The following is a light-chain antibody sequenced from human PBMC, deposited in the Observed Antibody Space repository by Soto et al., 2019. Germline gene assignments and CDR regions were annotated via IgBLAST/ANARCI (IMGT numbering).Light chain of an antibody. V-gene: IGKV3-20*01. CDR1: QSISSSF. J-gene: IGKJ4*01. CDR2: GAS. Sequence: EFVLTQSPDTLSLSPGERATLSCRTSQSISSSFLAWYQQKPGQAPRLLIYGASSRGTGIPDRFSGSGSGTDFTLTISRLEPEDFAVYYCQHYGRSPPFTFGGGIKVEIK. CDR3: QHYGRSPPFT.